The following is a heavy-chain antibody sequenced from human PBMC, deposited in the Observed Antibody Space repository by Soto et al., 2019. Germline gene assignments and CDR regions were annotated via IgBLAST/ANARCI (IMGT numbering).Heavy chain of an antibody. D-gene: IGHD2-2*01. CDR2: TYYRSKWYN. CDR3: ASSSYTVDPYCSSTSCPPPYYYYGMDV. J-gene: IGHJ6*02. V-gene: IGHV6-1*01. Sequence: SQTLSLTCAISGDSVSSNSAAWNWIRQSPSRGLEWLGRTYYRSKWYNDYAVSVKSRITINPDTSKNQFSLQLNSVTPEDTAVYYCASSSYTVDPYCSSTSCPPPYYYYGMDVWGQGTTVTSP. CDR1: GDSVSSNSAA.